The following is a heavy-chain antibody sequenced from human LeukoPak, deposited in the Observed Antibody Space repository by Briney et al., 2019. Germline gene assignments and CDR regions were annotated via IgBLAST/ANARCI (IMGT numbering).Heavy chain of an antibody. CDR1: GFTFSSYG. D-gene: IGHD3-22*01. J-gene: IGHJ4*02. V-gene: IGHV3-33*01. Sequence: GESLKISCAASGFTFSSYGMHWVRQAPGKGLEWVAIIWYDGSNKYYADSVKGRFTISRDNSKNTLYLQMNSLRAEDTAVYYCARGVMYYDSSGYLFDYWSQGILSPSPQ. CDR3: ARGVMYYDSSGYLFDY. CDR2: IWYDGSNK.